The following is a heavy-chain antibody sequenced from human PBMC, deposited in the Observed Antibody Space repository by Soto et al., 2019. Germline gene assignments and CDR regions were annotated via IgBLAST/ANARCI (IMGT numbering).Heavy chain of an antibody. V-gene: IGHV4-30-4*01. CDR1: GGSISSGDYY. CDR2: IYYSGST. Sequence: PSETQSLTCTVSGGSISSGDYYWSWIRQPPGKGLEWIGYIYYSGSTYYNPSLKSRVTISVDTSKNQFSLKLSSVTAADTAVYYCAREGSSYYYYGMDVWGQGTTVTVSS. CDR3: AREGSSYYYYGMDV. J-gene: IGHJ6*02.